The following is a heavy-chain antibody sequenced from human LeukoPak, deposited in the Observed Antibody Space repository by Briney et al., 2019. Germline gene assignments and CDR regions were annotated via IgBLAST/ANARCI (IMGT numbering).Heavy chain of an antibody. CDR3: TTDLGTYYHGSQRLIPIDY. J-gene: IGHJ4*02. V-gene: IGHV3-15*01. D-gene: IGHD3-10*01. Sequence: GGSLRLSCVDAGFTFTNAWMSWVRQAPGKGLEWIGRIKSKTDGETTNYAEPVRGRFTISRDDSKSAVYLQMNSLKIEDTAVYYCTTDLGTYYHGSQRLIPIDYWGQGTLVTVSS. CDR1: GFTFTNAW. CDR2: IKSKTDGETT.